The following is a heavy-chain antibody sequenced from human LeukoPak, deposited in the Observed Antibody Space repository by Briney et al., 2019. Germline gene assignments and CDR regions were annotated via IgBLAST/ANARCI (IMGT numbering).Heavy chain of an antibody. D-gene: IGHD1-26*01. CDR3: AAASGSYFAPFDY. CDR1: GYAFTGLS. J-gene: IGHJ4*02. V-gene: IGHV1-24*01. CDR2: FDPEDGET. Sequence: ASVKVSCKVSGYAFTGLSMHWVRQAPGKGLEWMGGFDPEDGETIYAQKFQGRVTMTEDTSTDTAYMELSSLRSEDTAVYYCAAASGSYFAPFDYWGQGTLVTVSS.